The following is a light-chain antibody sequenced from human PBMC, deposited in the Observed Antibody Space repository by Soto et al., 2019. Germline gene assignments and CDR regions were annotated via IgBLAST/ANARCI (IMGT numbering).Light chain of an antibody. Sequence: EIVLTQSPATLSLSPGEXAXLSCRASQSVSSYLAWYQQKPGQAPRLLIYGASTRATGIPARFSGSGSGTEFTLTISSLQSEDFAVYYCQHGRTFGQGTKVDIK. CDR2: GAS. J-gene: IGKJ1*01. CDR3: QHGRT. V-gene: IGKV3-15*01. CDR1: QSVSSY.